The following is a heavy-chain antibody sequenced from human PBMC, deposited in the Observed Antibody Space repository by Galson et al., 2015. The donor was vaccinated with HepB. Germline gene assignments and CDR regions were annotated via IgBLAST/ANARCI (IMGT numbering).Heavy chain of an antibody. J-gene: IGHJ4*02. D-gene: IGHD6-19*01. CDR3: ARASSGWYYFDY. Sequence: SLRLSCAVSGFTFRGYAMSWARQAPGRGLEWVSGISASAGSTYYADSVKGRFTISRDNAKNSLYLQMNSLRAEDTAVYYCARASSGWYYFDYWGQGTLVTVSS. CDR2: ISASAGST. V-gene: IGHV3-23*01. CDR1: GFTFRGYA.